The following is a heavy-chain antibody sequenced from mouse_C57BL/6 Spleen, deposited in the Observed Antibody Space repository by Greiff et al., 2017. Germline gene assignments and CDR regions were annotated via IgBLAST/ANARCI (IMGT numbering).Heavy chain of an antibody. CDR3: ARGLYSNSPAWFAY. CDR1: GYTFTDYY. Sequence: VQLQQSGPVLVKPGASVKMSCKASGYTFTDYYMNWVKQSHGKSLEWIGVINPYNGGTSYNQKFKGKATLTVDKSSSTAYMELNSLTSEDSAVYYCARGLYSNSPAWFAYWGQGTLVTVSA. V-gene: IGHV1-19*01. J-gene: IGHJ3*01. D-gene: IGHD2-5*01. CDR2: INPYNGGT.